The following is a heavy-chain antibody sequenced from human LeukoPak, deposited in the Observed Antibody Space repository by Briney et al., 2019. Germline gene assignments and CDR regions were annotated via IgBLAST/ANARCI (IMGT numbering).Heavy chain of an antibody. CDR1: GFSFSTFG. Sequence: QPGGSLRLSYAASGFSFSTFGMHWVRQTPGKGLEWVSHISKDESNKYYADSVKGRFTISRDTSKNTLFLQMNSLRAEDTAVYYCAKDNPVLQYWGQGTLVTVSS. V-gene: IGHV3-30*18. CDR2: ISKDESNK. CDR3: AKDNPVLQY. J-gene: IGHJ4*02.